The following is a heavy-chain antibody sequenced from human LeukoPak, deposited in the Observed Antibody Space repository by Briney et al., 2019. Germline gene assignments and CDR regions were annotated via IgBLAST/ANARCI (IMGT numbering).Heavy chain of an antibody. Sequence: SETLSLTCTVSGGSISSYYWSWIRQPPGKGLEWIGYLYSSESTNYTHSPKSRVTISVDTSKHQFPLKLSSVTAADTAVYYCARVVSGIAVADYYFDYWGQGTLVTVSS. V-gene: IGHV4-59*01. D-gene: IGHD6-19*01. CDR1: GGSISSYY. CDR2: LYSSEST. CDR3: ARVVSGIAVADYYFDY. J-gene: IGHJ4*02.